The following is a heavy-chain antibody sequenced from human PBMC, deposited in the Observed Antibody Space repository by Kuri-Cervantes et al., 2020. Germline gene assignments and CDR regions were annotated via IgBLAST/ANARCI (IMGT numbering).Heavy chain of an antibody. CDR2: ISSGSDYI. V-gene: IGHV3-21*04. J-gene: IGHJ6*03. CDR1: GFTFDTYA. Sequence: GESLKISCAASGFTFDTYAMTWVRQAPGKGLEWVSSISSGSDYIHYADSVKGRFTTSRDNAKNALYLQMNSLRAEDTAVYYCAKADYYSSYYMHVWGKGTTVTVSS. CDR3: AKADYYSSYYMHV.